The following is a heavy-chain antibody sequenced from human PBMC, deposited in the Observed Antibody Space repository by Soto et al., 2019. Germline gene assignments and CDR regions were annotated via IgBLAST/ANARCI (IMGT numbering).Heavy chain of an antibody. Sequence: QVQLVQSGAEVKKPGASVKVACKASGYTFTHYGITWVRQAPAQGLEWMGWINSCSGDTNYPQKHQGRLTMTTDTSTNTVYMELRNLSSDDTAVYYAARDLHTGGKYWYFDIWGRGTLVTVSS. D-gene: IGHD2-15*01. CDR1: GYTFTHYG. CDR3: ARDLHTGGKYWYFDI. J-gene: IGHJ2*01. V-gene: IGHV1-18*01. CDR2: INSCSGDT.